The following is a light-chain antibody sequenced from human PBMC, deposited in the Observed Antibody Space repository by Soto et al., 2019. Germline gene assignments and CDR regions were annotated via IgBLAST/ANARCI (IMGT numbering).Light chain of an antibody. CDR2: GAD. Sequence: DIHMTQTPSSLSASVGDSVTLSCLASQNVNRFLNWYQQKPGKAPKLLIYGADRLQSGVPSRFSGSGSGTDFTLTISSLEPEDFATYFCQQSYSNSPVTLGQGTRLEIK. V-gene: IGKV1-39*01. CDR3: QQSYSNSPVT. CDR1: QNVNRF. J-gene: IGKJ5*01.